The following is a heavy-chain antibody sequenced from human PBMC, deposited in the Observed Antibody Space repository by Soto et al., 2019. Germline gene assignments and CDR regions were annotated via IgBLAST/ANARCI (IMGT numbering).Heavy chain of an antibody. J-gene: IGHJ3*02. CDR2: INPNSGGT. D-gene: IGHD4-17*01. Sequence: GASVKVSCKASGYTFTGYYMHWVRQAPGQGLEWMGWINPNSGGTNYAQKFQGWVTMTRDTSISTAYMELSRLRSDDTAVYYCARSTVVTQEAIDAFDIWGQGTMVTVSS. CDR3: ARSTVVTQEAIDAFDI. V-gene: IGHV1-2*04. CDR1: GYTFTGYY.